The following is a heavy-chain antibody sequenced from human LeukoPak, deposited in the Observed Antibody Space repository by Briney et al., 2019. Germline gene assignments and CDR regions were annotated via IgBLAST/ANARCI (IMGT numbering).Heavy chain of an antibody. V-gene: IGHV3-11*01. J-gene: IGHJ4*02. CDR1: GFTLSDYY. Sequence: PGGSLRLSCAASGFTLSDYYMSWIRQAPGKGLEWVSYSGSSGSTMYYADSVKGRFAISRDNAKNSLYLQMNSLRAEDTAVYYCARRRDFIDYWGQGTLVTVSS. D-gene: IGHD3/OR15-3a*01. CDR3: ARRRDFIDY. CDR2: SGSSGSTM.